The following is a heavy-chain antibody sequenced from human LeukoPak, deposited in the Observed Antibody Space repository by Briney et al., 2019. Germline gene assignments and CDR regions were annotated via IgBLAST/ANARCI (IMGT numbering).Heavy chain of an antibody. V-gene: IGHV4-38-2*02. D-gene: IGHD1-26*01. CDR1: GYSISSGYY. J-gene: IGHJ5*02. Sequence: SETLSLTCTVSGYSISSGYYWGWIRQPPGKGLGWIGSIHYSARIYYNPSLKSRLTISPATSKNQFSLKLTSVTAADTAVYYCTREVRSAWASFDPWGQGTLVIVSS. CDR3: TREVRSAWASFDP. CDR2: IHYSARI.